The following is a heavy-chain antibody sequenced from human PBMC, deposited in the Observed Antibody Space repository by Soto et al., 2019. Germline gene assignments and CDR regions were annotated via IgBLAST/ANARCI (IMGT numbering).Heavy chain of an antibody. Sequence: QVQLVESGGGLVKPGGSLRLSCAASGFTFSTIYMSWIRQAPGKGLEWVSSITSSSSYTNYADSVKGRFTTSRHDAKNLMSLQMDSLRAEESAIYYCARGDAWQWLETGGVLDCWRQGTLVTDYS. J-gene: IGHJ4*01. D-gene: IGHD6-19*01. V-gene: IGHV3-11*05. CDR1: GFTFSTIY. CDR3: ARGDAWQWLETGGVLDC. CDR2: ITSSSSYT.